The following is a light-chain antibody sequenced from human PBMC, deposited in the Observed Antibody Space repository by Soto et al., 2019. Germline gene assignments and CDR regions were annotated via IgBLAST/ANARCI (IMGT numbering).Light chain of an antibody. CDR1: QSVSSY. J-gene: IGKJ1*01. Sequence: EMVLTQSPATLSLSPVEGATVSCRASQSVSSYLAWYQQKPGQAPRLLIYGTSTRATGIPVRFSGSGSGTEFTLTISSLQSEDFAVYYCQQYNNWTWTFGQGTKVDI. V-gene: IGKV3-15*01. CDR2: GTS. CDR3: QQYNNWTWT.